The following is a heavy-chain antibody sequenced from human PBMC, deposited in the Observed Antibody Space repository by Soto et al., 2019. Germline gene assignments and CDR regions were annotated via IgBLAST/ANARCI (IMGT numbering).Heavy chain of an antibody. V-gene: IGHV4-61*01. D-gene: IGHD1-26*01. CDR3: ARVLRYYAYYYGMDV. CDR1: GGSVSSGSYY. Sequence: GTLSLTSTVSGGSVSSGSYYWRWIRQPPGKGLEWTGYIYYSGSTNYNPSLKSRVTISVDTSKNQFSLKLSSVTAADTAVYYCARVLRYYAYYYGMDVWGQGTTVTVSS. J-gene: IGHJ6*02. CDR2: IYYSGST.